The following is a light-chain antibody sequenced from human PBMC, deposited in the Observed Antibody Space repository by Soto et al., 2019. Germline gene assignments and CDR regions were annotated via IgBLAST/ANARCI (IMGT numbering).Light chain of an antibody. Sequence: QSALTQPASVSGSPGQSITISCTGTSSDVGGDKYVSWYQQHPGKAPKLMIYDVSNRPSGVSNRFSGSKSGNTASLNISGLQAEDEADYYCSSYSSSRTLYVFGTGTKLTVL. V-gene: IGLV2-14*01. CDR3: SSYSSSRTLYV. CDR1: SSDVGGDKY. CDR2: DVS. J-gene: IGLJ1*01.